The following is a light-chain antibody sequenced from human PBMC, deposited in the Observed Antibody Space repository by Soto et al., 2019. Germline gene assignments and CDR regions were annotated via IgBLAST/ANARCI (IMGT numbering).Light chain of an antibody. Sequence: AIHMTQSPSSLSASVGDRVIITCRASQEIRDELGWYQQIPGKAPKLLIYSASTLQSGVPSRFSGSGSGTDFTLTISSLHPEDFASYFCLQDYAYPWTFGQGTRVEV. CDR3: LQDYAYPWT. CDR1: QEIRDE. J-gene: IGKJ1*01. V-gene: IGKV1-6*02. CDR2: SAS.